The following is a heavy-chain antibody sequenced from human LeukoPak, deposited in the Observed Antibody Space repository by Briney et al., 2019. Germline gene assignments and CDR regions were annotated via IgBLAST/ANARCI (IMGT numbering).Heavy chain of an antibody. CDR2: FDPEDGET. Sequence: ASVKVSCKVSGYTLTELSMHWVRQAPGKGLEWMGGFDPEDGETIYAQKFQGRVTMTEDTSTDTAYMELSSLRSEDTAMYFCAIHGWREAVHRFYYMDVWGKGTTVTVSS. J-gene: IGHJ6*03. V-gene: IGHV1-24*01. CDR3: AIHGWREAVHRFYYMDV. CDR1: GYTLTELS. D-gene: IGHD3-3*01.